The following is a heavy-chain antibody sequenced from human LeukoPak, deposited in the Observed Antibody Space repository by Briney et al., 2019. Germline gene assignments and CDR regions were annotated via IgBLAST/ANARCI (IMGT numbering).Heavy chain of an antibody. Sequence: SETLSLTCTVSGGSVSSADYYWSWIRHPPGKTLEWIGYIYHTGSNNYKYSLKSRVTISLDTSKNRFSLRLTSMTAADTAMYYCARSHDHLWGNYPDYWGQGTLVTVSS. CDR1: GGSVSSADYY. J-gene: IGHJ4*02. CDR2: IYHTGSN. CDR3: ARSHDHLWGNYPDY. D-gene: IGHD3-16*02. V-gene: IGHV4-61*08.